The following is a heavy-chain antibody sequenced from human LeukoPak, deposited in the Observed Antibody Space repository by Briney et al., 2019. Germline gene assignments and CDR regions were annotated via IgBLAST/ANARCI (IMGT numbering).Heavy chain of an antibody. V-gene: IGHV4-61*02. J-gene: IGHJ4*02. CDR1: GVSIDSGNYY. Sequence: PSETLSLTCTVSGVSIDSGNYYWSWIRQPAGKGLEWIGRIYTTGSTNYNPSLKSRVTISVDTSKNQFSLKLSSVTAADTAVYYCARDRSGSYFPDYFDYWGQGTLVTVSS. D-gene: IGHD1-26*01. CDR2: IYTTGST. CDR3: ARDRSGSYFPDYFDY.